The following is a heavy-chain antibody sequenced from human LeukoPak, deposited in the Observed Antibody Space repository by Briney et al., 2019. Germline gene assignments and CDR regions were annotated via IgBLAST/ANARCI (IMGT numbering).Heavy chain of an antibody. Sequence: SETLSLTCTVSGGSISSYYWSWIRQPPGKGLEWIGYIYYSGSTNYNPSLKSRLTISLDTSKNQFSLKLTSVTAADTAVYYCARDRSLRFLTDVWGKGTTVTVSS. CDR3: ARDRSLRFLTDV. V-gene: IGHV4-59*01. CDR1: GGSISSYY. D-gene: IGHD3-3*01. CDR2: IYYSGST. J-gene: IGHJ6*04.